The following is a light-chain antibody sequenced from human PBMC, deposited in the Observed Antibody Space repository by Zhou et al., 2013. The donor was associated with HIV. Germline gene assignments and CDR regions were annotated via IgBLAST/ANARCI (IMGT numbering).Light chain of an antibody. J-gene: IGKJ5*01. Sequence: EIVLTQSPGTLSLSPGERATLSCRASQSVSSSYLAWYQQKPGQAPRLLIYGVSSRATGIPDRFSGSGSGTDFTLTINRLEPEDFVVYFCQQYGTSPITFGQGTRLEIK. CDR3: QQYGTSPIT. CDR1: QSVSSSY. V-gene: IGKV3-20*01. CDR2: GVS.